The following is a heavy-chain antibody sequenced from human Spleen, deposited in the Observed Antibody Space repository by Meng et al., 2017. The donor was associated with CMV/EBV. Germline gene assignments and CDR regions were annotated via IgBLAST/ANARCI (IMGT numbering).Heavy chain of an antibody. CDR3: AKVRAFRYCSSTSCYSGAFDI. D-gene: IGHD2-2*02. Sequence: SLKISCAASGFIFDDHAMHWVRQAPGKGLEWVSCISWNSGITGYADSVKGRFTISRDNSKNTLYLQMNSLRAEDTAVYYCAKVRAFRYCSSTSCYSGAFDIWGQGTMVTVSS. V-gene: IGHV3-9*01. CDR2: ISWNSGIT. CDR1: GFIFDDHA. J-gene: IGHJ3*02.